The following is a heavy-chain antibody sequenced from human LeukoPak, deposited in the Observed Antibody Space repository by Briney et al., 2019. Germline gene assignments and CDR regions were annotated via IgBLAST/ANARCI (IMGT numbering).Heavy chain of an antibody. CDR2: INHSGST. V-gene: IGHV4-34*01. CDR3: ARGDNWFDP. CDR1: GGSFRGYY. Sequence: SETLSLTCAVYGGSFRGYYWSWIRQPPGKGLEWIGEINHSGSTNYNPSLKSRVTISVDTSKNQFSLKLSSVTAADTAVYYCARGDNWFDPWGQGTLVTVSS. J-gene: IGHJ5*02.